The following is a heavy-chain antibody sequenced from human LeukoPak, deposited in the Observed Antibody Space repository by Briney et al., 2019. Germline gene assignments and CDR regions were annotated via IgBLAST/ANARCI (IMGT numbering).Heavy chain of an antibody. CDR3: ARDSYGVAVAGTLDY. D-gene: IGHD6-19*01. Sequence: GGSLRLSCAASGFTFSSYWMSWVRQAPGKGLEWVANIKQDGSEKYYVDSVKGRFTISRDNAKNSLYLQMNSLRAEDTAVYYCARDSYGVAVAGTLDYWGQGTLVTVSS. CDR1: GFTFSSYW. CDR2: IKQDGSEK. J-gene: IGHJ4*02. V-gene: IGHV3-7*01.